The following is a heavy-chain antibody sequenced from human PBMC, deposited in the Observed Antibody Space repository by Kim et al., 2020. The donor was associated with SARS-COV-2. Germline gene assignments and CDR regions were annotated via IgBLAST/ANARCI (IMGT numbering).Heavy chain of an antibody. J-gene: IGHJ4*02. Sequence: GRTIYNADSVKGQSTISRDNARNSLYLRMNRLRAEDTAVYYCAGDLLDYWGQGTLVTVSS. V-gene: IGHV3-48*03. CDR2: GRTI. CDR3: AGDLLDY.